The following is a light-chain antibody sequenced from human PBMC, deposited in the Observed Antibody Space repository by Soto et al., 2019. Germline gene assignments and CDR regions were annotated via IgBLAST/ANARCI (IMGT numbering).Light chain of an antibody. CDR2: DVS. J-gene: IGLJ3*02. Sequence: QSALTQPASVSGSPGQSITISCTGTSSDVGGYNYVSWYQQHPCKAPKLMIYDVSNRPSGVSNRFSGSKSGNTASLTISGLQAEDEADYYCSSYTSSSTRFGGGTQLTVL. V-gene: IGLV2-14*01. CDR1: SSDVGGYNY. CDR3: SSYTSSSTR.